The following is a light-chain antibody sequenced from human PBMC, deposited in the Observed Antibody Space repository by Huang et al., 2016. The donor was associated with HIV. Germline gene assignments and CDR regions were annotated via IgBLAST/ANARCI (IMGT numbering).Light chain of an antibody. J-gene: IGKJ2*01. CDR2: GAS. CDR1: QTISKY. Sequence: DIQMTQFPTSLSASVGDRVSITCRARQTISKYLNWYQQKAGRAPKLLIYGASNLQSGVPSRFSGGGSGTHFTLTINSLQPEDSATYYCQQSYMTPRTFGQGTKLEI. V-gene: IGKV1-39*01. CDR3: QQSYMTPRT.